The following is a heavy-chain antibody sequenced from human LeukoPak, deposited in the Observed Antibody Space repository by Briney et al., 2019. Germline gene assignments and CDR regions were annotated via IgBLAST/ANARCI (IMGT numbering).Heavy chain of an antibody. CDR1: GFTFSSYG. J-gene: IGHJ6*03. Sequence: GGTLRLSCAASGFTFSSYGMSWVRQAPGKGLEWVSGINWNGGSTGYADSVKGRFTISRDNAKNSLYLQMNSLRAEDTALYYCARAFSSSPDYYMDVWGKGTTVTVSS. CDR2: INWNGGST. V-gene: IGHV3-20*04. D-gene: IGHD6-13*01. CDR3: ARAFSSSPDYYMDV.